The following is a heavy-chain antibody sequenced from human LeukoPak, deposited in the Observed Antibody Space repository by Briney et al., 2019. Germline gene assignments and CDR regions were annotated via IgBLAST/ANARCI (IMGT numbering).Heavy chain of an antibody. CDR2: ISGNGGST. V-gene: IGHV3-23*01. Sequence: GGSLRLSCAASGFTFSSYAMSWVRQAPGKGLEWVSAISGNGGSTYYADSVKGRFTISRDNSKNTLYLQMNSLRAEDTAVYYCAKDLSLIAVAGTGAFDIWGQGTMVTVSS. D-gene: IGHD6-19*01. CDR1: GFTFSSYA. J-gene: IGHJ3*02. CDR3: AKDLSLIAVAGTGAFDI.